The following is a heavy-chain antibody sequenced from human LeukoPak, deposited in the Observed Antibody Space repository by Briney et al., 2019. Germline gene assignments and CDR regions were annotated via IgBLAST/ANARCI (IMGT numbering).Heavy chain of an antibody. Sequence: SETLSLTCSVSGGSISTYYWSWIRQPAGKGLEWIGRIYTTGGTNYNPSLKSRVTISVDTSKNQFSLKLSSVTAADTAVYYCARSIVVVPAVVNWFDPWGQGTLVTVSS. CDR3: ARSIVVVPAVVNWFDP. CDR1: GGSISTYY. J-gene: IGHJ5*02. D-gene: IGHD2-2*01. V-gene: IGHV4-4*07. CDR2: IYTTGGT.